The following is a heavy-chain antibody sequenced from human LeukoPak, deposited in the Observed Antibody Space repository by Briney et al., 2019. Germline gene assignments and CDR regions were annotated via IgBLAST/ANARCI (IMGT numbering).Heavy chain of an antibody. CDR3: ARGARGYSYGYGDY. CDR1: GFTFSNYW. D-gene: IGHD5-18*01. J-gene: IGHJ4*02. V-gene: IGHV3-74*01. CDR2: INSDGSST. Sequence: GGSLRLSCAASGFTFSNYWMHWVRQAPGKGLVWVSRINSDGSSTSYADSVKGRFTISRDNAKNTLYLQMNSLRAEDTAVYYCARGARGYSYGYGDYWGQGTLVTVSS.